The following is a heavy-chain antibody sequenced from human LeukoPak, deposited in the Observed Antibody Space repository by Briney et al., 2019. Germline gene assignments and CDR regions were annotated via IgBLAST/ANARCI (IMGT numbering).Heavy chain of an antibody. CDR1: GDSISSLTYY. J-gene: IGHJ5*02. Sequence: SETLSLTCTVSGDSISSLTYYWGWVRQPPGKGLEWIGSIYYSGSTYFNPSLKSRAIISVDTSKNHLSLRLISVTAADTAAYYCGRHSLKQRGPSGWFDPWGQGTLVTVSS. D-gene: IGHD1-26*01. CDR3: GRHSLKQRGPSGWFDP. V-gene: IGHV4-39*01. CDR2: IYYSGST.